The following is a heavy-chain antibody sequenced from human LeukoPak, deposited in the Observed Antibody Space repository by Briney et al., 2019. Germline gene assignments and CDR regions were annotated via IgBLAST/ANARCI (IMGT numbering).Heavy chain of an antibody. CDR1: GFTFSTYA. J-gene: IGHJ4*02. D-gene: IGHD6-13*01. CDR2: ISGGGNST. CDR3: AKVAAGRWFFDY. Sequence: GGSLRLSCAASGFTFSTYAMSWVRQAPGKGLEWVSGISGGGNSTYYADSVKGRFTISRDNSKNTLYLQMNSLRAEDTAVYYCAKVAAGRWFFDYWGQGTLVTVSS. V-gene: IGHV3-23*01.